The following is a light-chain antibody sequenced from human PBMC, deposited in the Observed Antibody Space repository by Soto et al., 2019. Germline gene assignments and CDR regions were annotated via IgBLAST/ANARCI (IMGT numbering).Light chain of an antibody. CDR2: DVS. CDR1: SSDVGGYNY. J-gene: IGLJ2*01. V-gene: IGLV2-14*01. Sequence: QSALTQPASVSGSPGQSITISCTGTSSDVGGYNYVSWYQQHPGKAPKLMIYDVSNRPSGGSNRFCGSKSGNTASLTISGLQAEDEADYYCSSYSSSSTLVFGGGTKLTVL. CDR3: SSYSSSSTLV.